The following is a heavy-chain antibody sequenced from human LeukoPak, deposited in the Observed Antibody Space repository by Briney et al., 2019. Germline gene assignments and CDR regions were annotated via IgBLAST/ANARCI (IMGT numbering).Heavy chain of an antibody. CDR3: ARADIAAAGAYYYYYYYMDV. D-gene: IGHD6-13*01. CDR1: SGSISSHY. CDR2: IYYSGST. Sequence: SETLSLTCTVSSGSISSHYWSWIRQPPGKGLEWIGYIYYSGSTNYNPSLKSRVTISVDTSKNQFSLKLSSVTAADTAVYYCARADIAAAGAYYYYYYYMDVWGKGTTVTVSS. J-gene: IGHJ6*03. V-gene: IGHV4-59*11.